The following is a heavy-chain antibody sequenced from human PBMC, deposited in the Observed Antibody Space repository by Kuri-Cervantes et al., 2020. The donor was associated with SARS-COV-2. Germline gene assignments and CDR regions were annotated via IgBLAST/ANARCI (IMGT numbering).Heavy chain of an antibody. Sequence: GESLNISCAASGFPFSSYFLHCVRQAPGKGLEWVALIWYDGINKYYADSVKGRFTISRDNSNNTLYLQMNSLRAEDTAVYYCARDVRYSGSYQCTSWGQGAVVTVSS. V-gene: IGHV3-33*01. CDR3: ARDVRYSGSYQCTS. CDR2: IWYDGINK. CDR1: GFPFSSYF. D-gene: IGHD1-26*01. J-gene: IGHJ5*02.